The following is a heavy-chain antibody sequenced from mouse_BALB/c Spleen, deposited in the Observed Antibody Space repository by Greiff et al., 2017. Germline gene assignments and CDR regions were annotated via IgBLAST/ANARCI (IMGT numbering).Heavy chain of an antibody. CDR3: ARLGRYDYFDY. CDR1: GYTFTSYW. J-gene: IGHJ2*01. D-gene: IGHD2-14*01. Sequence: QVQLQQSGAELAKPGASVKMSCKASGYTFTSYWMHWVKQRPGQGLEWIGYINPSTGYTEYNQKFKDKATLTADKSSSTAYMQLSSLTSEDSAVYYCARLGRYDYFDYWGQGTTLTVSS. V-gene: IGHV1-7*01. CDR2: INPSTGYT.